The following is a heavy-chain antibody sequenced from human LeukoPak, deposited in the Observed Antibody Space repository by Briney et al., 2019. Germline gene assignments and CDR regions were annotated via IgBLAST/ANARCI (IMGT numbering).Heavy chain of an antibody. J-gene: IGHJ4*02. CDR1: GFTFSSYS. V-gene: IGHV3-21*01. Sequence: GGSLRLSCAASGFTFSSYSMNWVRQAPGKGLEWVSCISSRSRYIYYADSVKGRFTISRDNAKNSLYLQMNSLRAEDTAVYYCSRVGPYCGGDCYPDYFDSWGQGTLVTVSS. CDR2: ISSRSRYI. CDR3: SRVGPYCGGDCYPDYFDS. D-gene: IGHD2-21*02.